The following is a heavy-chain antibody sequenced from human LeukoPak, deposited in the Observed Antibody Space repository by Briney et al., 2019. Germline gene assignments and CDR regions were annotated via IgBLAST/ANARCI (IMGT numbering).Heavy chain of an antibody. CDR2: ISGYNGIT. J-gene: IGHJ4*02. CDR1: GYTFSNYG. D-gene: IGHD2-21*02. CDR3: ARRVVTAISDY. Sequence: GASVKVSCKASGYTFSNYGITWVRQAPVKALEWMGWISGYNGITNYAQKLQGRVTMTTDTSTSTAYMELRSLRSDDTAVYYCARRVVTAISDYWGQGTLVTVSS. V-gene: IGHV1-18*01.